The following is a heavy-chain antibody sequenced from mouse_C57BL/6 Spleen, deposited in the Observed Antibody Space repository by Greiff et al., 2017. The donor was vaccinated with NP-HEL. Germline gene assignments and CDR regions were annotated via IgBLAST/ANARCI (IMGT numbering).Heavy chain of an antibody. J-gene: IGHJ3*01. D-gene: IGHD1-1*01. Sequence: VQPQQSGAELVKPGASVKISCKASGYAFSSYWMNWVKQRPGKGLEWIGQIYPGDGDTNYNGKFKGKATLTADKSSSTAYMQLSSLTSEDSAVYFCARAGGYYGGVFAYWGQGTLVTVSA. V-gene: IGHV1-80*01. CDR1: GYAFSSYW. CDR2: IYPGDGDT. CDR3: ARAGGYYGGVFAY.